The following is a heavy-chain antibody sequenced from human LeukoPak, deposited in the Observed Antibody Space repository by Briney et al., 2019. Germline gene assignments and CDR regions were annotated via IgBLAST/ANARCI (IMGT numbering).Heavy chain of an antibody. CDR2: IWYDGSNK. CDR1: GFTFSNYG. Sequence: PGRSLRLSCAASGFTFSNYGMHWVRQAPGKGLEWVAVIWYDGSNKYYADSVKGRFTISRDNSKNTLYLQMNSLRAEDTAVYYCARVYCSGGSCYGDYFDYWGQGTLVTVSS. J-gene: IGHJ4*02. V-gene: IGHV3-33*01. CDR3: ARVYCSGGSCYGDYFDY. D-gene: IGHD2-15*01.